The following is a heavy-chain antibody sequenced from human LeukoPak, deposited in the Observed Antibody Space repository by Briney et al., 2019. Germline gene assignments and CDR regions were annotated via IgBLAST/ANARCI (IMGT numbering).Heavy chain of an antibody. V-gene: IGHV3-48*03. D-gene: IGHD2-2*02. CDR3: ARDCSSTSCYNRAFDI. CDR2: ISSSGRSI. CDR1: GFTFNIYE. J-gene: IGHJ3*02. Sequence: QPGGSLILSCAAAGFTFNIYEMNWVRQAPGKGPEWISYISSSGRSIYYADSVKGRFTISRDNAKNSLYLQMNSLRAEDTALYYCARDCSSTSCYNRAFDIWGQGTMVTVSS.